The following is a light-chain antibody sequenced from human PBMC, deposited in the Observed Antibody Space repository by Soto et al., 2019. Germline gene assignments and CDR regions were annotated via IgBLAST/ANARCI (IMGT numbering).Light chain of an antibody. CDR1: QSVSSSY. CDR2: GAS. V-gene: IGKV3-20*01. CDR3: QQYGSSPPYT. J-gene: IGKJ2*01. Sequence: ELVLTQSPGTLPLSPGERATLSCRASQSVSSSYLARYQQKPGQAPRLLIYGASNRATAIPDRFSGSESGTDFTLTISRLEPEDFAVYYCQQYGSSPPYTFGQGTTLEIK.